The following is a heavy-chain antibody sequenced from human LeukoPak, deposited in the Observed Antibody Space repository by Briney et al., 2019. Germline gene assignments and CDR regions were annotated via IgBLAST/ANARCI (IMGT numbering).Heavy chain of an antibody. J-gene: IGHJ4*02. CDR3: EAAGKGDY. V-gene: IGHV3-30*03. Sequence: GRSLRLSCAASGFTFSSYGMHWVRRAPGKGLEWVAVISYDGSNKYYADSVKGRFTISRDNSKNTLYLQMNSLRAEDTAVYYCEAAGKGDYWGQGTLVTVSS. CDR1: GFTFSSYG. CDR2: ISYDGSNK. D-gene: IGHD6-13*01.